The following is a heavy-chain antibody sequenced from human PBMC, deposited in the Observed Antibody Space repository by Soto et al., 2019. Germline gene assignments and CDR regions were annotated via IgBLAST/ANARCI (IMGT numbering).Heavy chain of an antibody. CDR3: AREVWMVRGVIRTSCYWYFDL. J-gene: IGHJ2*01. Sequence: ASVKVSCKASGYTFTSYAMHWVRQAPGQRLEWMGWINAVNGKTKYSQKYQGRVTITRDKSTSTAYMELSSLRSEDTAVYYCAREVWMVRGVIRTSCYWYFDLWGRGTLVTVSS. CDR1: GYTFTSYA. CDR2: INAVNGKT. V-gene: IGHV1-3*01. D-gene: IGHD3-10*01.